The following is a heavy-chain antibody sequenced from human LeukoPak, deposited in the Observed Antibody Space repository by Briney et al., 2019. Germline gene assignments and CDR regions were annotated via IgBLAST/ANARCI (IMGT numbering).Heavy chain of an antibody. Sequence: GGSLRLSCAASGFTFSSYGMHWVRQAPGKGLEWVANIKQDGSEKHYVDSVKGRFTISRDNAKNSLYLQMNSLRAEDTGVYYCARYSGNPASFEYWGQGTLVTVSS. CDR1: GFTFSSYG. CDR2: IKQDGSEK. CDR3: ARYSGNPASFEY. J-gene: IGHJ4*02. V-gene: IGHV3-7*01. D-gene: IGHD1-26*01.